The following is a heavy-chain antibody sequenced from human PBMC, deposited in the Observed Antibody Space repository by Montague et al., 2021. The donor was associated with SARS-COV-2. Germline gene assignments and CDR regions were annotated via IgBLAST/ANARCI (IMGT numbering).Heavy chain of an antibody. CDR1: GGSVSTYY. CDR2: LYFSGSAT. V-gene: IGHV4-59*02. J-gene: IGHJ5*02. Sequence: SETLSLTCTVSGGSVSTYYWSWLRQPPGKGLEWFGFLYFSGSATTYNPSLKSRVTISIDTSKNHFSPNLSSVTAADTAVYFCSRDQGLRGWFDPWGQGTLVAVSS. CDR3: SRDQGLRGWFDP.